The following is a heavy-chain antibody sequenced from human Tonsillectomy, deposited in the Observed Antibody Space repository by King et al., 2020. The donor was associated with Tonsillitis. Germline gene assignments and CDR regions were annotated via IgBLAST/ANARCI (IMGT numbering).Heavy chain of an antibody. CDR2: IYYSGST. V-gene: IGHV4-39*01. D-gene: IGHD6-6*01. CDR3: ARQDSVGGQLPHYFDY. Sequence: QLQESGPGLVKPSETLSLTCTVSGGSISSSSYYWGWIRQPPGKGLEWIGSIYYSGSTYYNPSLKSRGTISVDTSKNQFSLKLSSVTAADTAVYYCARQDSVGGQLPHYFDYWGQGTLVTVSS. CDR1: GGSISSSSYY. J-gene: IGHJ4*02.